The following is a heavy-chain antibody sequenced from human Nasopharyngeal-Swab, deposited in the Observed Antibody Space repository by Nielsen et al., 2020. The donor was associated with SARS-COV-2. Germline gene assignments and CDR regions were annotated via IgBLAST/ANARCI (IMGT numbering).Heavy chain of an antibody. CDR1: GGSISSNNYY. V-gene: IGHV4-39*01. D-gene: IGHD6-19*01. J-gene: IGHJ4*02. CDR2: ISYSGRT. CDR3: ATYSSGWHEGDFDY. Sequence: SETLSLTCTVSGGSISSNNYYWGWIRQPPGKGLEWIGNISYSGRTYYNPSLKSRVTISVDTSKNQFSLKLSSVTAADTAVYYCATYSSGWHEGDFDYWGQGTLVTVSS.